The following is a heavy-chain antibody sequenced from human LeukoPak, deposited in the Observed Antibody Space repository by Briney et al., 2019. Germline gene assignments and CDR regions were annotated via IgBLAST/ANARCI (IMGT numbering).Heavy chain of an antibody. Sequence: MPSETLSLTCTVSGGSISSYYWSWIRQPPGKGLEWIGYIYYSGSTNYNPSLKSRVTISVDTSKNQFSLKLSSVTAADTAVYYCARQVTFGGVIVLFDYWGQGTLVTVSS. J-gene: IGHJ4*02. CDR1: GGSISSYY. CDR3: ARQVTFGGVIVLFDY. CDR2: IYYSGST. D-gene: IGHD3-16*02. V-gene: IGHV4-59*08.